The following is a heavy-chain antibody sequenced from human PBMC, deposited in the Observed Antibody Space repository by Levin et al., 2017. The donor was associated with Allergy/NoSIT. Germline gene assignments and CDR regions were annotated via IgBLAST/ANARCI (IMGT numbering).Heavy chain of an antibody. CDR1: GFTFSTYA. D-gene: IGHD4-17*01. V-gene: IGHV3-23*01. Sequence: PGGSLRLSCAASGFTFSTYAMSWVRQAPGKGLEWVSTISGTGGSTYYADSVKGRFTISRDNSENTLYLQMNSLRAEDTAVYYCAKVNYGDYGFFDYWGQGTLVTVSS. J-gene: IGHJ4*02. CDR3: AKVNYGDYGFFDY. CDR2: ISGTGGST.